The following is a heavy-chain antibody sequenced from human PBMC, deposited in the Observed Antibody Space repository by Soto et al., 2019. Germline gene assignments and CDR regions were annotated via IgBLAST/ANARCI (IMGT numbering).Heavy chain of an antibody. CDR3: TRGGRSSSWQDY. D-gene: IGHD6-13*01. CDR2: ISSSSITI. J-gene: IGHJ4*02. Sequence: GVLRLSCAASGFTFSSYSMNWVRQAPGKGLEWVSYISSSSITIYYSDSVKGRFTISKDNAKNSLYLHMNSLRAEDTAMYYCTRGGRSSSWQDYWGQGTLVTVSS. CDR1: GFTFSSYS. V-gene: IGHV3-48*01.